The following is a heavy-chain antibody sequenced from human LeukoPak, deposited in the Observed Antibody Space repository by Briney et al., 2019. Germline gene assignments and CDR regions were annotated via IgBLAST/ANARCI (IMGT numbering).Heavy chain of an antibody. CDR1: GFTFSNYW. D-gene: IGHD3-9*01. CDR3: GRELDWLPTLDY. CDR2: INSDGSST. J-gene: IGHJ4*02. V-gene: IGHV3-74*01. Sequence: GGSLRLSCAASGFTFSNYWMHWVRQAPAKGLVWVSRINSDGSSTRYADSVKGRFTISRDNAKNTLYLQMNSLRAEDTAVYYCGRELDWLPTLDYWGQGTLVTVSS.